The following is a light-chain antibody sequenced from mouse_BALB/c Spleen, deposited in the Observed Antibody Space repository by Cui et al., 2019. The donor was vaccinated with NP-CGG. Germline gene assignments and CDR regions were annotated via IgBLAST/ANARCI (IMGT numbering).Light chain of an antibody. J-gene: IGLJ1*01. V-gene: IGLV1*01. CDR3: ALWYSNHWV. CDR2: GTN. Sequence: QAVVTQESAPTTSPGETIPLTYRSSTGAVTTNNYANWVQEKPDHLFTGLIGGTNNRAPGVPARFSGSLIGDRAALTITGAQTEDEAIYFCALWYSNHWVFGGGTKLTVL. CDR1: TGAVTTNNY.